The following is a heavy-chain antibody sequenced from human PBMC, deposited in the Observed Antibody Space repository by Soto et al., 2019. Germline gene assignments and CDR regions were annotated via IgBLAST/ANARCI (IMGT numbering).Heavy chain of an antibody. J-gene: IGHJ4*02. CDR2: IYHSGST. CDR1: GGSINTATHS. Sequence: QLQLQESGSGLVKPSQTLSLTCAVSGGSINTATHSWSWIRQPPGKGLEWIGYIYHSGSTYYNPSVKSRVTISLDKSNTQFSLRLRSVTAADTAGYYCARGGGVTTTGDDYWGQGILVTVSS. D-gene: IGHD4-4*01. CDR3: ARGGGVTTTGDDY. V-gene: IGHV4-30-2*01.